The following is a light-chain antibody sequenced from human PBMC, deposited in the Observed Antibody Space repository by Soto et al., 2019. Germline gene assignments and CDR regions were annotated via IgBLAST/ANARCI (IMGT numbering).Light chain of an antibody. Sequence: DIQLTQSPSTLSASPGGADSLXCRATQSISGWLAWYQQKPGKAPKLLIYEASSLQSGVPARFSGSGSGTDFTLTISSLQPDDFATYFCQQYNGYSSTFGQGTKVDIK. CDR2: EAS. CDR3: QQYNGYSST. CDR1: QSISGW. V-gene: IGKV1-5*01. J-gene: IGKJ1*01.